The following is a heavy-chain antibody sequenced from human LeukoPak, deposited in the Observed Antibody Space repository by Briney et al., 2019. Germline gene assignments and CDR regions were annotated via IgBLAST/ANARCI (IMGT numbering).Heavy chain of an antibody. CDR2: INGDGSTT. CDR3: ARDEAPGSTWFPFDY. Sequence: GGSLRLSCAASGFTFSSYWMHWARHAPGKGLVWVSRINGDGSTTTYADSVKGRFTISRDNAKNTLYLQMNSLRAEDTAMYYCARDEAPGSTWFPFDYWGQGTLVTVSS. CDR1: GFTFSSYW. D-gene: IGHD6-13*01. V-gene: IGHV3-74*01. J-gene: IGHJ4*02.